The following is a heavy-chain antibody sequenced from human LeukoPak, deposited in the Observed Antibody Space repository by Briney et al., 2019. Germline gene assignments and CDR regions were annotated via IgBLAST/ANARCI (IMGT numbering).Heavy chain of an antibody. J-gene: IGHJ4*02. CDR1: GYSFTSYW. D-gene: IGHD4-17*01. Sequence: GESLKISCKGSGYSFTSYWIGWVRQMPRKGLEWMGIIYPGDSDTRYSPSFQGQVTISADKSISTAYLQWSSLKASDTAMYYCARVPSTVSHTVDYWGQGTLVTVSS. CDR2: IYPGDSDT. V-gene: IGHV5-51*01. CDR3: ARVPSTVSHTVDY.